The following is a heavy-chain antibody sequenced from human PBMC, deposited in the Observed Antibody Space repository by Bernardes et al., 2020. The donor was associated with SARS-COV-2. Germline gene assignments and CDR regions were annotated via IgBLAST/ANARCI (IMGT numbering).Heavy chain of an antibody. CDR3: ARVSNTYYYYWYFDL. CDR2: IGTAGDT. J-gene: IGHJ2*01. CDR1: GFTFSSYD. V-gene: IGHV3-13*01. D-gene: IGHD3-10*01. Sequence: GGSLRLSCAASGFTFSSYDMHWVRQATGKGLEWVSAIGTAGDTYYPGSVKGRFTISRENAKNSLYLQMNSLRAGDTAVYYCARVSNTYYYYWYFDLWGRGTLVTVSS.